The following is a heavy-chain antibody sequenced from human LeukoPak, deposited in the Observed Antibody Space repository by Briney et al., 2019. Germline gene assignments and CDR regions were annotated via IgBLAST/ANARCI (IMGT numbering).Heavy chain of an antibody. V-gene: IGHV3-48*01. Sequence: GGSLRLSCAASGFTFSSYSMNWVRQAPGKGLEWVSYISSSSGTIYYADSVKGRFTISRDNAKNSLYLQMNSLRAEDTAVYYCARDSSGYCSSTSCSYNYFDYWGQGTLVTVSS. CDR2: ISSSSGTI. D-gene: IGHD2-2*01. CDR1: GFTFSSYS. CDR3: ARDSSGYCSSTSCSYNYFDY. J-gene: IGHJ4*02.